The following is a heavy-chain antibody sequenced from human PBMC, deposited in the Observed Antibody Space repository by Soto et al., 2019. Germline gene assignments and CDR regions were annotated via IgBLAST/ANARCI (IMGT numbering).Heavy chain of an antibody. D-gene: IGHD3-10*01. CDR3: AKFSKLRPYDAFDI. Sequence: GGSLRLSCAASGFTFSSYGMDWVRQATGKGLEWVSSISSSSSYIYYADSVKGRFTISRDNAKNSLYLQMNSLRAEDTAVYYCAKFSKLRPYDAFDIWGQGTMDTVSS. CDR2: ISSSSSYI. J-gene: IGHJ3*02. CDR1: GFTFSSYG. V-gene: IGHV3-21*04.